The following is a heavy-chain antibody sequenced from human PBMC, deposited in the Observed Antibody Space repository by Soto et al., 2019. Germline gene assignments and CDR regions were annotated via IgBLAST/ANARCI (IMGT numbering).Heavy chain of an antibody. V-gene: IGHV3-23*01. CDR1: GFMFENYA. J-gene: IGHJ5*02. CDR2: VRGNSYGA. D-gene: IGHD2-8*01. CDR3: AKGKSENGVDWLDP. Sequence: GGSLRLSCAASGFMFENYAMIWVRQAPGKGLEWVATVRGNSYGAYYADSVRGRFIISRDNSKNTMSLQLNSLRDDDTAIYYCAKGKSENGVDWLDPWGPGTLVTVSS.